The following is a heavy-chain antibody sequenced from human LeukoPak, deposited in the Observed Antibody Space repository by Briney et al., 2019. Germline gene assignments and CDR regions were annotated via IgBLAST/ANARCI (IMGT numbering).Heavy chain of an antibody. CDR3: ARWPHRGHSSGYYYDFDY. J-gene: IGHJ4*02. CDR2: IYHSGST. V-gene: IGHV4-39*07. CDR1: GGSISSSSYY. Sequence: SETLSLTCTVSGGSISSSSYYWGWIRQPPGKGLEWIGSIYHSGSTYYNPSLKSRVTISVDTSKNQFSLKLSSVTAADTAVYYCARWPHRGHSSGYYYDFDYWGQGTLVTVSS. D-gene: IGHD3-22*01.